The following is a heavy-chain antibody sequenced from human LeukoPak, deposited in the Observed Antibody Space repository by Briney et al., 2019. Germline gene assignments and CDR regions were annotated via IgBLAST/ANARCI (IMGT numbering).Heavy chain of an antibody. J-gene: IGHJ4*02. CDR1: GFTVSSNY. V-gene: IGHV3-53*01. D-gene: IGHD6-13*01. Sequence: GGSLRLSCAASGFTVSSNYMSWVRQGLGKGLEWVSVIYSGGSTYYADSVKGRFTISRDNSKNTLYLQMNSLRAEDTAVYYCARGGSSWPFDYWGQGTLVTVSS. CDR2: IYSGGST. CDR3: ARGGSSWPFDY.